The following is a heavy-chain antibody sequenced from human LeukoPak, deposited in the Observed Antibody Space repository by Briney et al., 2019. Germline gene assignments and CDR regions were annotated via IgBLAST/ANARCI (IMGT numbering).Heavy chain of an antibody. CDR2: ISGDNGNT. D-gene: IGHD2-15*01. Sequence: ASVKVSCKASGYTFSNYGISWVRQAPGQGLEWMGWISGDNGNTNYPQKLQGIVTMTTDTSTSTAYMELRSLRSDDTAVYYCARIPYCSGGSCYFRPNNWFDPWGQGTLVTVSS. J-gene: IGHJ5*02. V-gene: IGHV1-18*01. CDR3: ARIPYCSGGSCYFRPNNWFDP. CDR1: GYTFSNYG.